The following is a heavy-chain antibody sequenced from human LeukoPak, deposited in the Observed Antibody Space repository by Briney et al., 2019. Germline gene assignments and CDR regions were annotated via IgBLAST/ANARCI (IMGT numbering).Heavy chain of an antibody. CDR2: IKEDGREE. CDR3: ARGTLTAPGLDS. V-gene: IGHV3-7*04. Sequence: GSIRLSCLASGFTFRAYLVTWVRQAPGKGLQWVANIKEDGREEYYMDPVKGRFTIYRDNAKNSLFLQMNILRADDTAVYYCARGTLTAPGLDSWGQGALVAVSS. D-gene: IGHD6-13*01. CDR1: GFTFRAYL. J-gene: IGHJ4*02.